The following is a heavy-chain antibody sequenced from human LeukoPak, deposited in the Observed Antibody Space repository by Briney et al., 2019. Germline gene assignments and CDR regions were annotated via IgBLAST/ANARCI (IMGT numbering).Heavy chain of an antibody. Sequence: GGSLRLSCAASGFSFTSYAMSWVRQAPGKGLEGVSVISGSGDSTYYADSVKGRFTISRDNSKSTLYLQMNSLRAEDTAVYYCARGWIQLWNDAFDIWGRGAMVTVSS. D-gene: IGHD5-18*01. CDR3: ARGWIQLWNDAFDI. CDR1: GFSFTSYA. CDR2: ISGSGDST. V-gene: IGHV3-23*01. J-gene: IGHJ3*02.